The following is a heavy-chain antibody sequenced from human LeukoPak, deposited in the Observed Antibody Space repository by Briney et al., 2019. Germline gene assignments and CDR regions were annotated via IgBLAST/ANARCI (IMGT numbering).Heavy chain of an antibody. CDR2: ISYDGSNK. Sequence: PGRSLRLSCAASGFTFSSYGMHWVRQAPGKGLEWVAVISYDGSNKYYADSVKGRFTISRDNSKNTLYLQMNSLRAEDTAVYYCAKDRLEQWLVRGGFDYWGQGTLVTVSS. J-gene: IGHJ4*02. V-gene: IGHV3-30*18. CDR1: GFTFSSYG. D-gene: IGHD6-19*01. CDR3: AKDRLEQWLVRGGFDY.